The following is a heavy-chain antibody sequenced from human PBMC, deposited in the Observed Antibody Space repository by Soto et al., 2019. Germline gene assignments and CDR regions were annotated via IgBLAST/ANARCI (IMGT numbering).Heavy chain of an antibody. J-gene: IGHJ6*02. CDR2: ISDSGRT. CDR1: GGSITTYY. D-gene: IGHD1-26*01. V-gene: IGHV4-59*01. Sequence: QVQLQESGPGLVKPSETLSLMCTVSGGSITTYYWSWIRQSPAKGLEWIGCISDSGRTKYNPSLKSRVTISVDTSKNQFSLKLTSVTAADTAVYYCARERVGHSAMDVWGQGTTVTVSS. CDR3: ARERVGHSAMDV.